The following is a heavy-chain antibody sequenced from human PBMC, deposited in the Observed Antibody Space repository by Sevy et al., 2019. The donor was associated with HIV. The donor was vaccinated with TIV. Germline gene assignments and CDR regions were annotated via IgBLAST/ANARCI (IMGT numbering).Heavy chain of an antibody. CDR2: ISSSSSTI. V-gene: IGHV3-48*02. CDR1: GFTFSSYS. J-gene: IGHJ4*02. CDR3: ARTPGGYSSSWYDLANKAFDY. Sequence: GGSLRLSCAASGFTFSSYSMNWVRQAPGKGLEWVSYISSSSSTIYYADSVKGRFTISRDNAKNSLYLQMNSLRDEDTAVYYCARTPGGYSSSWYDLANKAFDYWGQGTLVTVSS. D-gene: IGHD6-13*01.